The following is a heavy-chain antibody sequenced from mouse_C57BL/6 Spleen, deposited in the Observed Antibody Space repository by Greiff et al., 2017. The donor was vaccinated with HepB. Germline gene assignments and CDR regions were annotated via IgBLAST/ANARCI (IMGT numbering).Heavy chain of an antibody. CDR1: GYTFTDYE. D-gene: IGHD1-1*01. Sequence: VQLQQSGAELVRPGASVTLSCKASGYTFTDYEMHWVKQTPVHGLEWIGAIDPETGGTAYNQKFKGKAILTADKSSSTAYMELRSLTSEDSAVYYCTREGTVVADFDYWGQGTTLTVSS. CDR2: IDPETGGT. CDR3: TREGTVVADFDY. V-gene: IGHV1-15*01. J-gene: IGHJ2*01.